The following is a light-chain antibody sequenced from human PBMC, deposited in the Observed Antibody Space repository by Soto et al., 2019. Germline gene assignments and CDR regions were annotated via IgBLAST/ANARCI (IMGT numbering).Light chain of an antibody. Sequence: THLTESPASLSGSVGDRGSLPCRASQGISSSLAWYQQKPGKAPKLLIYEASTLQSGVPSRFSGSGSGTDFTLTISSLQPEDFASYYCQQPNSYPMTFGQGTRLEIK. CDR2: EAS. CDR3: QQPNSYPMT. V-gene: IGKV1-9*01. J-gene: IGKJ5*01. CDR1: QGISSS.